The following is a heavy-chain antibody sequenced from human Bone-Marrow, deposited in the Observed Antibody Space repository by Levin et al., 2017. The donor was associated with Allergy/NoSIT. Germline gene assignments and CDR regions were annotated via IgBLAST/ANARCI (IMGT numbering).Heavy chain of an antibody. Sequence: GESLKISCKASGYTFTSYGISWVRQAPGQGLEWMGWISAYNGNTNYAQKLQGRVTMTTDTSTSTAYMELRSLRSDDTAVYYCARREGLLWFGESYYYGMDVWGQGTTVTVSS. CDR2: ISAYNGNT. D-gene: IGHD3-10*01. J-gene: IGHJ6*02. V-gene: IGHV1-18*01. CDR3: ARREGLLWFGESYYYGMDV. CDR1: GYTFTSYG.